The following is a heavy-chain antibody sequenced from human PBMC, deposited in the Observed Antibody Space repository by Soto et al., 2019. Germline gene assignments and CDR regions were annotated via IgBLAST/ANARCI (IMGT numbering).Heavy chain of an antibody. CDR2: ISFRGTTT. CDR3: VRDNSHIIVTPFDL. V-gene: IGHV3-48*03. D-gene: IGHD2-21*01. J-gene: IGHJ4*02. CDR1: GFTFSNFE. Sequence: LRLSCAASGFTFSNFEMNWVRQVPGKGLEWLSYISFRGTTTYYAGSVRGRFTISRDNAKNSVFLQMDGLRVEDTAIYYCVRDNSHIIVTPFDLWGQGTLVTVSS.